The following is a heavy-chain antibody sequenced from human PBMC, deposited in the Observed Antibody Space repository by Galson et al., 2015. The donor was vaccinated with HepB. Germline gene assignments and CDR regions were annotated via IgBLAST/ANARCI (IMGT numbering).Heavy chain of an antibody. Sequence: SLRLSCAASGFTFSSYAMSWVRQAPGKGLEWVSAISGSGGSTYYADSVKGRFTISRDNSKNTLYLQMNSLRAEDTAVYYCAAAGGGYGSGSYSQGSDYWGQGTLVTVSS. D-gene: IGHD3-10*01. CDR3: AAAGGGYGSGSYSQGSDY. CDR1: GFTFSSYA. J-gene: IGHJ4*02. V-gene: IGHV3-23*01. CDR2: ISGSGGST.